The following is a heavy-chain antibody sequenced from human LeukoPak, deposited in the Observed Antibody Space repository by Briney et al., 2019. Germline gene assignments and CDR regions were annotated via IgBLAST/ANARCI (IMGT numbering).Heavy chain of an antibody. CDR1: GGSISSYY. V-gene: IGHV4-34*01. J-gene: IGHJ5*02. D-gene: IGHD2-2*01. CDR3: ARHSWGIVVVPAAMVRWFDP. Sequence: SETLSLTCTVSGGSISSYYWSWIRQPPGKGLEWIGEINHSGSTNYNPSLKSRVTISVDTSKNQFSLKLSSVTAADTAVYYCARHSWGIVVVPAAMVRWFDPWGQGTLVTVSS. CDR2: INHSGST.